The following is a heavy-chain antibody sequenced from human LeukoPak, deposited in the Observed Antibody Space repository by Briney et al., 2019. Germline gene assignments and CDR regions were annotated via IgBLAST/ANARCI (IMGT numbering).Heavy chain of an antibody. Sequence: PSETLSLTCAVYGGSFSGYYWSWIRQPPGKGLEWIGEINHSGSTNYNPSLKSRVTISVDTSKNQFSLKLSSVTAADTAVYYCARGRYPTRDFQHWGQGTLVTASS. D-gene: IGHD3-9*01. CDR1: GGSFSGYY. J-gene: IGHJ1*01. V-gene: IGHV4-34*01. CDR2: INHSGST. CDR3: ARGRYPTRDFQH.